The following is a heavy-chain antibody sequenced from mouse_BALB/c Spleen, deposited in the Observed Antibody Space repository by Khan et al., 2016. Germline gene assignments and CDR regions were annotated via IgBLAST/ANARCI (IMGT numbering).Heavy chain of an antibody. Sequence: IQLVQSGPELKKPGETVKISCKASGYSFTNYGMNWVKQAPGKGLKWMGWIDTNTGEPTYAEEFKGRFDFSLETSAITAYLQINNLKNDDTATXFCARWGYDYAWFAYWGQGTLVTVSA. CDR1: GYSFTNYG. V-gene: IGHV9-3*02. J-gene: IGHJ3*01. CDR3: ARWGYDYAWFAY. CDR2: IDTNTGEP. D-gene: IGHD2-4*01.